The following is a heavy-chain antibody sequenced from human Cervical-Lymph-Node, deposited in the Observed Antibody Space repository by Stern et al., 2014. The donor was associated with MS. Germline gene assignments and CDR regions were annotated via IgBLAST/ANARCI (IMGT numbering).Heavy chain of an antibody. V-gene: IGHV3-11*01. Sequence: VQLVASGGGLVKPGGSLRLSCAASGFTFSNYYMNWIRQAPGKGLEWVSYIGSGGETIYYADSVKDRFTISRDNAKKSLYLQMDSLRVEDTAVYYCTRGHPDYWGQGTLVTVSS. CDR3: TRGHPDY. CDR1: GFTFSNYY. CDR2: IGSGGETI. J-gene: IGHJ4*02.